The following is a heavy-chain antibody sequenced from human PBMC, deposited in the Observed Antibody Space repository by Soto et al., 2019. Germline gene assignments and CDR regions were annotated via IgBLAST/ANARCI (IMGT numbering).Heavy chain of an antibody. CDR1: VFSLSTSGVG. J-gene: IGHJ5*02. CDR3: AHAPRLGDRNYGWFYP. Sequence: QITLKESGPTLVKPTQTLTLTCTFSVFSLSTSGVGVGWIRQPPGKALEWLGLIYWDDDKHYSPSLPSRLAITKDTAKNQVVLTMTNMAPVDTATSSCAHAPRLGDRNYGWFYPWGKGTLVTVSS. V-gene: IGHV2-5*02. CDR2: IYWDDDK. D-gene: IGHD4-4*01.